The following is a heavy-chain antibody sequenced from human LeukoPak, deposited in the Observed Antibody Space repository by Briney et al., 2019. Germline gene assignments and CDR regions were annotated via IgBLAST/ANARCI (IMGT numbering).Heavy chain of an antibody. J-gene: IGHJ3*02. CDR2: ISAYNGNT. V-gene: IGHV1-18*01. D-gene: IGHD3-22*01. CDR1: GYTFTSYG. Sequence: ASVKVSCKASGYTFTSYGISWVRQAPGQGLEWMGWISAYNGNTNYAQKLQGRVTMTTDTSTSTAYMELRSLRSDDTAVYYCARDWAPIVVVIGALDIWGQGTMVTVSS. CDR3: ARDWAPIVVVIGALDI.